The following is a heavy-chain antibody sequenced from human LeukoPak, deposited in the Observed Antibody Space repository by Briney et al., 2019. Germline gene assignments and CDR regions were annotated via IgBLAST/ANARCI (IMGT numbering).Heavy chain of an antibody. V-gene: IGHV3-23*01. Sequence: GRSLRLSCAASGFTFSSYAMSWVRQAPGKGLEWVSGISGSGGSTYYADSAKGRFTISRDNSKNTLYLQMNSLRAEDTAVYYCAKANGYCSSTSCYYFWYFQHWGQGTLVTVSS. CDR2: ISGSGGST. CDR3: AKANGYCSSTSCYYFWYFQH. D-gene: IGHD2-2*01. CDR1: GFTFSSYA. J-gene: IGHJ1*01.